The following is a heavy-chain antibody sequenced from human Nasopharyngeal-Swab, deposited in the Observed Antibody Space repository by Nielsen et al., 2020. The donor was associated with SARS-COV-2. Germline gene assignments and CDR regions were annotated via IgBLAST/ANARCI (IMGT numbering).Heavy chain of an antibody. Sequence: GESLKISCAASGFTFSSCGMHWVRQAPGKGPEWVAVIWYDGSNKYYADSVKGRFTISRDNSRNTLFLQMNSLRADDTAVYYCARDTSGWYYFDYWGQGTLVTVSS. CDR3: ARDTSGWYYFDY. D-gene: IGHD6-19*01. CDR2: IWYDGSNK. J-gene: IGHJ4*02. V-gene: IGHV3-33*01. CDR1: GFTFSSCG.